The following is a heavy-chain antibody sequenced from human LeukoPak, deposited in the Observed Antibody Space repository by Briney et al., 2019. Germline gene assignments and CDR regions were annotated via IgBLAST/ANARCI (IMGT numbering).Heavy chain of an antibody. CDR2: INHSGST. CDR1: GGSFSGYY. CDR3: ARPYSSGWYPDPLYY. V-gene: IGHV4-34*01. J-gene: IGHJ4*02. Sequence: SQTLSLTCAVYGGSFSGYYWSWIRQPPGKGLEWIGEINHSGSTNYNPSLKSRVTISVDTSKNQFSLKLSSVTAADTAVYYCARPYSSGWYPDPLYYWGQGTLVTVSS. D-gene: IGHD6-19*01.